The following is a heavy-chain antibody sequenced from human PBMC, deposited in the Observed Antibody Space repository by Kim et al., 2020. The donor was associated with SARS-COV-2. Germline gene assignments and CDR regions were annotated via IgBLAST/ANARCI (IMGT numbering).Heavy chain of an antibody. J-gene: IGHJ4*02. Sequence: YANPVKGRFTIYRDNAKNSLYLQMNSLSAEDTALYDCARAVYGDYGSHSHWGQGTLVTVSS. V-gene: IGHV3-20*01. D-gene: IGHD4-17*01. CDR3: ARAVYGDYGSHSH.